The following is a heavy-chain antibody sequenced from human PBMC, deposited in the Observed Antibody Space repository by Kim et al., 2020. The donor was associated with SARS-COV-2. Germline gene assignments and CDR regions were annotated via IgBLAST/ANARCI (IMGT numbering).Heavy chain of an antibody. D-gene: IGHD4-17*01. V-gene: IGHV4-39*07. CDR2: IYYSGST. CDR3: ARDVLYGDAPDWFDP. Sequence: SETLSLTCTVSGGSISSSSYYWGWIRQPPGKGLEWIGSIYYSGSTYYKPSLKSRVTISLDTSENQFSLKLSSVTAADTAVYYCARDVLYGDAPDWFDPWGQGTLVTVSS. J-gene: IGHJ5*02. CDR1: GGSISSSSYY.